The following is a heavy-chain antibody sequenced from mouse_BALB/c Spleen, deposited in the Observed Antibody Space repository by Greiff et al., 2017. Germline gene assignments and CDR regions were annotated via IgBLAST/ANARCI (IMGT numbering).Heavy chain of an antibody. CDR1: GYTFTDYY. J-gene: IGHJ2*01. Sequence: QVHVKQSGPELVKPGASVKISCKASGYTFTDYYINWVKQKPGQGLEWIGWIYPGSGNTKYNEKFKGKATLTVDTSSSTAYMQLSSLTSEDTAVYFCASFTTVVAYYFDYWGQGTTLTVSS. D-gene: IGHD1-1*01. V-gene: IGHV1-84*02. CDR2: IYPGSGNT. CDR3: ASFTTVVAYYFDY.